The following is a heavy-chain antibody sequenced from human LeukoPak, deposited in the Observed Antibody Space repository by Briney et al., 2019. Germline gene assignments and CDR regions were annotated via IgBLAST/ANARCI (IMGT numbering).Heavy chain of an antibody. CDR1: GFTFSSYW. J-gene: IGHJ4*02. D-gene: IGHD5-18*01. CDR3: ARDRSGYSYGFSIDY. V-gene: IGHV3-7*01. CDR2: IKQDGSDK. Sequence: GGSLRLSCAASGFTFSSYWMSWVRQAPGKGLEWGANIKQDGSDKYYVDSVKGRFTISRGNSKNTLYLQMNSLRAEDTAVYYCARDRSGYSYGFSIDYWGQGTLVTVSS.